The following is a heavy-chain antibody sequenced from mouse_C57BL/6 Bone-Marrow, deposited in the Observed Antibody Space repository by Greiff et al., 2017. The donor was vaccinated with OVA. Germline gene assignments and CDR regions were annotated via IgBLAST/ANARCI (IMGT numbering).Heavy chain of an antibody. Sequence: QVQLQQSGAELVKPGASVKLSCKASGYTFTSYWMHWVKQRPGQGLEWIGMIHPNSGSTNYNEKFKSKATLTVDKSSSTAYMQLSSLTSEDSAVYDCARPPLYGSSYWFAYWGQGTLVTVSA. J-gene: IGHJ3*01. CDR2: IHPNSGST. CDR1: GYTFTSYW. D-gene: IGHD1-1*01. V-gene: IGHV1-64*01. CDR3: ARPPLYGSSYWFAY.